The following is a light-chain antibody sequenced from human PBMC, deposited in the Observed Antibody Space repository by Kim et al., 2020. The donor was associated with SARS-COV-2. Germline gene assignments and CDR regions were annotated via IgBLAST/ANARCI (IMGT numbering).Light chain of an antibody. CDR1: SNDVGGYDY. J-gene: IGLJ1*01. CDR2: EVT. CDR3: SSYAANNNYYV. Sequence: QSVPVSCTGTSNDVGGYDYVSWYQHHPGKAPKLVIYEVTKRPSGVPARFSGSKSGNTASLTVSGLQAEDEADYYCSSYAANNNYYVFGTGTKVTVL. V-gene: IGLV2-8*01.